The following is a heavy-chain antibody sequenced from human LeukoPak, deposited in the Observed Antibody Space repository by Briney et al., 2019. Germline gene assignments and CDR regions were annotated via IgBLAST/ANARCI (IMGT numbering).Heavy chain of an antibody. CDR1: GYTFTGYY. Sequence: AASVKVSCRASGYTFTGYYIHWVRQAPGQGLGWMGWINPNSGVTNYAQKFRGRVTMTRDTSTSTAYMELSRLRSDDTAVYYCARDRDDSSGYYRETLFDYXXQGXLVTVSS. CDR3: ARDRDDSSGYYRETLFDY. D-gene: IGHD3-22*01. J-gene: IGHJ4*02. V-gene: IGHV1-2*02. CDR2: INPNSGVT.